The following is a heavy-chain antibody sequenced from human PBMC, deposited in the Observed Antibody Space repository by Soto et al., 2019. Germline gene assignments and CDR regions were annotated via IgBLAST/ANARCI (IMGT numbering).Heavy chain of an antibody. Sequence: GESLKISCNGSGFTFTSYCIALVLQMPGKGLEWMGIIYPGDSDSSYSPSFQGQVTISADKSINTAYLHWSSLKAPDTAIYYCAKHEGYCSTTTCSNFDYWGQGTLVTVSS. CDR3: AKHEGYCSTTTCSNFDY. D-gene: IGHD2-2*01. J-gene: IGHJ4*02. CDR2: IYPGDSDS. V-gene: IGHV5-51*01. CDR1: GFTFTSYC.